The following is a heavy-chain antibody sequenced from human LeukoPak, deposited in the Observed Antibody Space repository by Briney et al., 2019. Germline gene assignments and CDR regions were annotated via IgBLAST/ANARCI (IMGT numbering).Heavy chain of an antibody. V-gene: IGHV3-7*01. J-gene: IGHJ3*02. CDR1: GFTFSSYW. D-gene: IGHD6-13*01. CDR3: ARPIYSSSWDAFNI. Sequence: GGSLRLSCAASGFTFSSYWMSWVRQAPGKGLECVANINQDGSKVYYVDSVKGRFAISRDKAKKSLFLQMNSLRAEDTAVYYCARPIYSSSWDAFNIWGQGTMVTVSS. CDR2: INQDGSKV.